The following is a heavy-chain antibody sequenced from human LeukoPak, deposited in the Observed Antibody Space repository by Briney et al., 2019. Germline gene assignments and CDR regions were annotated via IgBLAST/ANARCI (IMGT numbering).Heavy chain of an antibody. CDR1: GYTLTELS. CDR2: FDPEDGET. CDR3: AKDYDSSGYYVLGFDY. V-gene: IGHV1-24*01. D-gene: IGHD3-22*01. J-gene: IGHJ4*02. Sequence: GASVKVSCKVSGYTLTELSMHWVRQAPGKGLEWMGGFDPEDGETIYAQKFQGGVTMTEDTSTDTAYMELSSLRSEDTAVYYCAKDYDSSGYYVLGFDYWGQGTLVTVSS.